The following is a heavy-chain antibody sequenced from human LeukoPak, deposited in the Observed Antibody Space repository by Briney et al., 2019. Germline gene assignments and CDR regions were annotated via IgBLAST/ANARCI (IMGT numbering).Heavy chain of an antibody. CDR1: GGSFSGYY. V-gene: IGHV4-34*01. Sequence: SETLSLTCAGYGGSFSGYYWSWLRQPPGKGLEWIGEINHSGSTNYNPSLKSRVTISVDTSKNQFSLKLSSVTAADTAVYYCARGPYSSSWYWFDPWGQGTLVTVSS. CDR3: ARGPYSSSWYWFDP. J-gene: IGHJ5*02. CDR2: INHSGST. D-gene: IGHD6-13*01.